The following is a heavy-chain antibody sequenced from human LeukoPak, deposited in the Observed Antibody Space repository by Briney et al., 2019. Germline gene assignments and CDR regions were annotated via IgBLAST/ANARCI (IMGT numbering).Heavy chain of an antibody. CDR2: ISGSGGST. CDR3: AKDSLDSRYFDY. V-gene: IGHV3-23*01. J-gene: IGHJ4*02. D-gene: IGHD1-1*01. Sequence: GGSLRLSCAASGFTFSSYAMSWVRQAPGKGLEWVSAISGSGGSTYYADSVKGRFTISRDNSKNTLYLQMNSLRAEDTAVYRCAKDSLDSRYFDYWGQGTLVTVSS. CDR1: GFTFSSYA.